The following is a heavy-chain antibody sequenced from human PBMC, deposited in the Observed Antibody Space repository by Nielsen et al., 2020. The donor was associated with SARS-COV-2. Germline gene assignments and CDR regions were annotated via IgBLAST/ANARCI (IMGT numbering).Heavy chain of an antibody. V-gene: IGHV3-74*01. J-gene: IGHJ4*02. CDR2: INSDGSST. D-gene: IGHD4-23*01. CDR1: GFTFSSYW. CDR3: VVTRAY. Sequence: GESLKISCAASGFTFSSYWMHWVRQAPGKGLVWVSRINSDGSSTSYADSVKGRFTISRDNAKNTLYLQMNSLRAEDTAVYYCVVTRAYWGQGTLVTVSS.